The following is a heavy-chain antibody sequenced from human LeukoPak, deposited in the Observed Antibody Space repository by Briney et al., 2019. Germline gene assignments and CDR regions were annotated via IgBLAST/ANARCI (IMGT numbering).Heavy chain of an antibody. CDR2: IYYSGST. D-gene: IGHD3-22*01. CDR1: GGSISSYY. Sequence: PSETLSLTCTVSGGSISSYYWSWIRQHPGKGLEWIGYIYYSGSTYYNPSLKSRVTISVDTSKNQFSLKLSSVTAADTAVYYCARGSTHYDSSGYYNFDYWGQGTLVTVSS. J-gene: IGHJ4*02. CDR3: ARGSTHYDSSGYYNFDY. V-gene: IGHV4-59*06.